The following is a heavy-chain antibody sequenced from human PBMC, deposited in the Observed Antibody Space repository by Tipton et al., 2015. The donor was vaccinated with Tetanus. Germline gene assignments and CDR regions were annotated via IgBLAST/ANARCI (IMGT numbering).Heavy chain of an antibody. CDR2: IYPGDSDT. D-gene: IGHD2-15*01. Sequence: QLVQSGAEVKKPGESLKISCKGSGYSFTSYWIGWVRQMPGKGLEWMGIIYPGDSDTRYSPPFQGQVTISADKSISTAYLQWSSLKASDTAMYYCARHGWWSPNYYYYYGMDVWGQGTPVTVSS. J-gene: IGHJ6*02. CDR3: ARHGWWSPNYYYYYGMDV. V-gene: IGHV5-51*01. CDR1: GYSFTSYW.